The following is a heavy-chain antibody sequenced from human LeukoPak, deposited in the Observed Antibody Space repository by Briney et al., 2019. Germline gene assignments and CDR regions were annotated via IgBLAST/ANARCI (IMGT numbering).Heavy chain of an antibody. J-gene: IGHJ4*02. Sequence: GGSLRLSCAASGFTFNIYGMHWVRQAPGKGLEWVAFIRYDGNNKYYADSVKGRFTISRDSAKSSLFLQMNSLRAEDAAVYYCARDKPRGSYYGSIFDSWGQGTLVTVSS. CDR1: GFTFNIYG. CDR2: IRYDGNNK. V-gene: IGHV3-30*02. CDR3: ARDKPRGSYYGSIFDS. D-gene: IGHD1-26*01.